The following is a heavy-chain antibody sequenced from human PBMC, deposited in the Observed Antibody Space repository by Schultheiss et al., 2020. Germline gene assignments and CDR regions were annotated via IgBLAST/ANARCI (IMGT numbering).Heavy chain of an antibody. CDR3: ARLSGTYGRDCDY. V-gene: IGHV4-34*01. CDR1: GGSISSYY. J-gene: IGHJ4*02. Sequence: SETLSLTCTVSGGSISSYYWSWIRQPPGKGLEWIGEINHSGSTNYNPSLKSRVTISVDTSKNQFSLKLSSVTAADTAVYFCARLSGTYGRDCDYWGQGTLVTVSS. D-gene: IGHD1-26*01. CDR2: INHSGST.